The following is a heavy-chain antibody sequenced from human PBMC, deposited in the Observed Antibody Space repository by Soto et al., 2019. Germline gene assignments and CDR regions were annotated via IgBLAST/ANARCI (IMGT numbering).Heavy chain of an antibody. CDR3: AKDWQGGPYSYGFFDY. D-gene: IGHD5-18*01. V-gene: IGHV3-30*18. CDR1: GFTFSSYG. J-gene: IGHJ4*02. Sequence: VQLVESGGGVVQPGRSLRLSCAASGFTFSSYGMHWVRQAPGKGLEWVAVISYDGSNKYYADSVKGRFTISRDNSKNTLYLQMNSLRAEDTAVYYCAKDWQGGPYSYGFFDYWGQGTLVTVSS. CDR2: ISYDGSNK.